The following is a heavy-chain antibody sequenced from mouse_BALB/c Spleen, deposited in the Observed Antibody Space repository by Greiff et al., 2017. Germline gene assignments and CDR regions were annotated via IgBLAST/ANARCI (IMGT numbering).Heavy chain of an antibody. V-gene: IGHV1-7*01. CDR3: ARRYRYDNAMDY. Sequence: QVQLQQSGAELAKPGASVKMSCKASGYTFTSYWMHWVKQRPGQGLEWIGYINPSTGYTEYNQKFKDKATLTADKSSSTAYMQLSSLTSEDSAVYYCARRYRYDNAMDYWVQGTSVTVSS. CDR2: INPSTGYT. CDR1: GYTFTSYW. J-gene: IGHJ4*01. D-gene: IGHD2-14*01.